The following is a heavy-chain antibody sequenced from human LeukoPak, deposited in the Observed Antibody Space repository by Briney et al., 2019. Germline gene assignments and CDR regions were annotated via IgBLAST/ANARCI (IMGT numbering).Heavy chain of an antibody. CDR1: GGSISSYY. D-gene: IGHD6-13*01. J-gene: IGHJ4*02. Sequence: SETLSLTCTVSGGSISSYYWSWIRQPAGKGLEWIGRIYTSGSTNYNPSLKSRVTMSVDTSKNQFSLKLSSVTAADTAVYYCARDFKRGSSSCHDHWGQGTLVTVSS. CDR3: ARDFKRGSSSCHDH. CDR2: IYTSGST. V-gene: IGHV4-4*07.